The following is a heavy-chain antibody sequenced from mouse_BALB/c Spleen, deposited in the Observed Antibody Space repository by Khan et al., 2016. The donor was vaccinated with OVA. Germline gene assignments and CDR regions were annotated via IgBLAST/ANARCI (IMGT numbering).Heavy chain of an antibody. Sequence: VQLQESGAELARPGASVKMSCKASGYTFTSHTMHWVKQRPGQGLEWIGYINPRSGYTNYNQKFNDKATLTAAKSSSTAYMQLSSLTSEYSAVYYCARRTTEYAMDYWGQGTSVTVSS. V-gene: IGHV1-4*01. CDR2: INPRSGYT. J-gene: IGHJ4*01. D-gene: IGHD2-14*01. CDR1: GYTFTSHT. CDR3: ARRTTEYAMDY.